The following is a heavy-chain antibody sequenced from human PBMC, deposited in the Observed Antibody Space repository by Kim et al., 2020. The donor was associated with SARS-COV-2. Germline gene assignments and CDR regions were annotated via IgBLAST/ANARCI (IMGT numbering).Heavy chain of an antibody. V-gene: IGHV4-39*01. CDR3: ARGYCSSTSCYALLYYYYGMDV. D-gene: IGHD2-2*01. J-gene: IGHJ6*02. CDR2: IYYSGST. CDR1: GGSISSSSYY. Sequence: SETLSLTCTVSGGSISSSSYYWGWIRQPPGKGLEWIGSIYYSGSTYYNPSLKSRVTISVDTSKNQFSLKLSSVTAADTAVYYCARGYCSSTSCYALLYYYYGMDVWGQGTTVTVSS.